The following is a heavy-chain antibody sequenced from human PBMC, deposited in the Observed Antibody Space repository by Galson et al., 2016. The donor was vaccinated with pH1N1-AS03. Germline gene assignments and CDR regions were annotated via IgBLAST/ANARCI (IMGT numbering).Heavy chain of an antibody. CDR2: ISSGSDYK. Sequence: SLRLSCATSGFTFTDFAVSWVRQAPGRGLEWVSSISSGSDYKYYADSVKGRFTVSRDNSKNALYLQMNGLRAEDTAVYYCAEIGVIAKWYFDLWGRGALVTVSS. V-gene: IGHV3-23*01. J-gene: IGHJ2*01. CDR3: AEIGVIAKWYFDL. CDR1: GFTFTDFA. D-gene: IGHD3-10*01.